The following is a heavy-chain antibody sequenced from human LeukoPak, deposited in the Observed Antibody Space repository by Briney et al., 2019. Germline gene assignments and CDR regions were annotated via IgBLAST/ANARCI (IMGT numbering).Heavy chain of an antibody. J-gene: IGHJ3*02. D-gene: IGHD3-10*01. CDR2: ISAYNGNT. V-gene: IGHV1-18*01. CDR1: GYTFTSYG. CDR3: ARDRMVRGVTRLTDAFDI. Sequence: ASVKVSXKASGYTFTSYGISWVRQAPGQGLEWIGWISAYNGNTNYAQKLQGGVTMTTDTSTSTAYMELRSLRSDDTAVYYCARDRMVRGVTRLTDAFDIWGQGTMVTVSS.